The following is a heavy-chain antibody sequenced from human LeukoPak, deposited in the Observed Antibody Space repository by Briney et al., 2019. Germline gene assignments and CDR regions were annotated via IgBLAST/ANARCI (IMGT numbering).Heavy chain of an antibody. D-gene: IGHD2-15*01. CDR3: ARGGRWVAAHWYYDGMDV. CDR1: GFTFSAYA. V-gene: IGHV1-3*01. Sequence: PGGSLRLSCAASGFTFSAYAMHWVRQAPGQGLEWVGCINGGNDNTKYSQKFQGRLTITRDTSASTAYMERSSLRSEGTAGYYCARGGRWVAAHWYYDGMDVWGQGTTVTVSS. CDR2: INGGNDNT. J-gene: IGHJ6*02.